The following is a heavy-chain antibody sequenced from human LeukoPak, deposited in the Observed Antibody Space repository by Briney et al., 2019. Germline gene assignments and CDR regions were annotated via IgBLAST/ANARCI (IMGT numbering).Heavy chain of an antibody. Sequence: GGSLRLSCAASGFTFNRYAMSCARQAPGEAPEWVAVISGSGGTGFYADSVKGRFNISRDNSKTTLYLQMSSLRAEDTAVYYCAKEVAYYTKGGFDYWGEGSLVTVSS. J-gene: IGHJ4*02. V-gene: IGHV3-23*01. CDR1: GFTFNRYA. D-gene: IGHD4-11*01. CDR3: AKEVAYYTKGGFDY. CDR2: ISGSGGTG.